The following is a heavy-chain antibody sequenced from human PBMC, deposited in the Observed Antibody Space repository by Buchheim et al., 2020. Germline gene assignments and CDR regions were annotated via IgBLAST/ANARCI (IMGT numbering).Heavy chain of an antibody. CDR3: ARDFSGWYYLDL. CDR1: VFDFNSYD. V-gene: IGHV3-48*03. D-gene: IGHD6-19*01. CDR2: ITSGGFTT. J-gene: IGHJ4*02. Sequence: EAQLVESGGGLVQPGGSLRISCAASVFDFNSYDMNWVRQATGKGLEWVAFITSGGFTTYYADSLGGRFTISRDNAENSLFLQMNSLGAEDTGVYYCARDFSGWYYLDLWGQGT.